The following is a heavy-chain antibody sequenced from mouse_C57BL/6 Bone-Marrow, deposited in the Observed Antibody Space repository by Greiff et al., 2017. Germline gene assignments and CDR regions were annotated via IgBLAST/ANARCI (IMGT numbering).Heavy chain of an antibody. Sequence: EVKLQESGTVLARPGASVKMSCKTSGYTFTSYWMPWVQQTPGPGLEWIGAIYPGNSDTSYNQKFKGQAKLTAVPSASTAYMELSSVTNEESAVYYCTYYYGSSYGGYFDVWGTGTTVTVSS. D-gene: IGHD1-1*01. CDR2: IYPGNSDT. J-gene: IGHJ1*03. CDR1: GYTFTSYW. V-gene: IGHV1-5*01. CDR3: TYYYGSSYGGYFDV.